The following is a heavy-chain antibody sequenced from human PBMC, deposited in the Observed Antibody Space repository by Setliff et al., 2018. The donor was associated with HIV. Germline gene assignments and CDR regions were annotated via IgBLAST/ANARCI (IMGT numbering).Heavy chain of an antibody. CDR2: LYSGGGVS. V-gene: IGHV3-23*03. CDR1: GFRISNYA. J-gene: IGHJ4*02. Sequence: PGGSLRLSCAVSGFRISNYAMSWVRQAPGKGLEWVSTLYSGGGVSYYGDSVKGRFTISSDDGTVYLQMNSLRAEDTAVYYCARELYSTGKSLDFWGQGTLVTVSS. D-gene: IGHD6-19*01. CDR3: ARELYSTGKSLDF.